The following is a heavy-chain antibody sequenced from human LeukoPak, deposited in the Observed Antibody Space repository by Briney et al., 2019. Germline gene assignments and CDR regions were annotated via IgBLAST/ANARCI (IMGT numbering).Heavy chain of an antibody. CDR1: GFTFSSYA. CDR3: AKDTASSGWYP. V-gene: IGHV3-23*01. CDR2: ISGSGGST. J-gene: IGHJ5*02. Sequence: GGSLRLSCAPSGFTFSSYAMSWVRQAPGGGREWVSPISGSGGSTYYADSVKGRFTISRDNSKTTLYLKINSLRAEDTALYYCAKDTASSGWYPWGQGTLVTVSS. D-gene: IGHD6-19*01.